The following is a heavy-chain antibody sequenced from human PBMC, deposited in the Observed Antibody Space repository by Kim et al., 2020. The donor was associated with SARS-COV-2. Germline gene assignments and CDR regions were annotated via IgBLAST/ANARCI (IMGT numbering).Heavy chain of an antibody. CDR2: ISYDGSIK. V-gene: IGHV3-30-3*01. CDR1: GFTFSSYA. J-gene: IGHJ4*02. D-gene: IGHD3-22*01. Sequence: GGSLRLSCAASGFTFSSYAMHWVRQAPGKGLEWVAVISYDGSIKYYADSVKGRFTISRDNSKNTLYLQMNSLRAEDTAVYYCARGRITMIVAPDYWGQGTLVTVSS. CDR3: ARGRITMIVAPDY.